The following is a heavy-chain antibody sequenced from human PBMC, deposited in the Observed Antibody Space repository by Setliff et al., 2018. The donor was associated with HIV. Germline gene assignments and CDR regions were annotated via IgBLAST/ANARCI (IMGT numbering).Heavy chain of an antibody. Sequence: GGSLRLSCAASGFIFNNYAMSWVRQAPGKGLEWVSVISGSGGSTYVADSVKGRFTISRDNSKNTLYLQMNSLRAEDTAVYYCVGMDIVVVLPPDVWGQGTTVTVSS. CDR3: VGMDIVVVLPPDV. CDR1: GFIFNNYA. J-gene: IGHJ6*02. D-gene: IGHD2-21*01. CDR2: ISGSGGST. V-gene: IGHV3-23*01.